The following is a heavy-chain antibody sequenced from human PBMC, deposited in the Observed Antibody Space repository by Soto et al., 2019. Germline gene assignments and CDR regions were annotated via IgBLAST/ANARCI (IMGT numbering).Heavy chain of an antibody. CDR1: GGSISSGDYY. D-gene: IGHD3-10*01. CDR2: IYYSGST. Sequence: QVQLQESGPGLVKPSQTLSLTCTVSGGSISSGDYYWSWIRQPPGKGLEWIGYIYYSGSTYYNPSLKSRVTISVDTSKNHFSLKLSSVTAADTAVYYCARGVTMVRGVIIPWFDPWGQGTRVSVSS. CDR3: ARGVTMVRGVIIPWFDP. J-gene: IGHJ5*02. V-gene: IGHV4-30-4*01.